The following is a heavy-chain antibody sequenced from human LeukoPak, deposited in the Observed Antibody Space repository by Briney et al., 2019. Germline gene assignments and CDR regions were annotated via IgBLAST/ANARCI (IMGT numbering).Heavy chain of an antibody. CDR3: ARGHDSIKTFGEVIKSRTRWFDP. Sequence: PSETLSLTCTVSGGSISSYYWSWIRQPAGKGLEWIGRIYTSGSTNYNPSLQSRVTMSVDTSKNQFSLKLSSVTAADTAVYYCARGHDSIKTFGEVIKSRTRWFDPWGLGTLVTVSS. D-gene: IGHD3-3*01. V-gene: IGHV4-4*07. CDR2: IYTSGST. J-gene: IGHJ5*02. CDR1: GGSISSYY.